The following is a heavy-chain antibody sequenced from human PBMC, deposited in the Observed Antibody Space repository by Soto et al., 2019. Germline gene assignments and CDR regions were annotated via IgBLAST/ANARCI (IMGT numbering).Heavy chain of an antibody. Sequence: QVQLVQSGAEVKKPGASVKVSCKASGYTFTKYGISWVRRAPGQGLEWLGWINAYNGNRNYAQKLQGRVTMASVTSSSTAYLELRRLRSAATAVHYCARNRIGVHYWGAGILVTVSS. CDR2: INAYNGNR. CDR3: ARNRIGVHY. D-gene: IGHD2-15*01. J-gene: IGHJ4*02. V-gene: IGHV1-18*01. CDR1: GYTFTKYG.